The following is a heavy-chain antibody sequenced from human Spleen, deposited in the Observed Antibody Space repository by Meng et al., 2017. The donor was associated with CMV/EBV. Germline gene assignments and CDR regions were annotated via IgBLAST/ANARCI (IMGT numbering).Heavy chain of an antibody. J-gene: IGHJ4*02. CDR2: MYNSGST. CDR3: ARDAGY. V-gene: IGHV4-39*07. Sequence: TLSLSCTVFGGSIGSGGFYWNWIRQPPGKGLEWIGSMYNSGSTHYNPSLKSRVTISIDTPKNQFSLRLTSVTAADTAVYYCARDAGYWGQGTLVTVSS. CDR1: GGSIGSGGFY.